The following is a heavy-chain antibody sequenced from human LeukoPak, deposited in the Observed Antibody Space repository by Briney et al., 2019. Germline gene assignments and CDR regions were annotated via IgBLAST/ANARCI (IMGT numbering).Heavy chain of an antibody. CDR3: ARDVSGYDYVYYFDT. Sequence: RGSLRLSCVRSGFIFSSYSMNWVRQAPGKGLERISYISSSSGTIYSADSVKGRFTISRDNAKNSLYLQMNTLRAENTAVYYCARDVSGYDYVYYFDTWGQGTLVTVSS. CDR2: ISSSSGTI. V-gene: IGHV3-48*04. CDR1: GFIFSSYS. J-gene: IGHJ4*02. D-gene: IGHD5-12*01.